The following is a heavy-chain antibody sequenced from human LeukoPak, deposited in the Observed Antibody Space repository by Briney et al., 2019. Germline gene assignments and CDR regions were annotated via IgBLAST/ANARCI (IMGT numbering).Heavy chain of an antibody. CDR2: IKQDGSEK. J-gene: IGHJ4*02. V-gene: IGHV3-7*01. Sequence: PGGSLRLSCAASGFTFSSYWMSWVRQAPGKGLEWVANIKQDGSEKYYVDSVKGRFTISRDNAKNSLYLQINSLRAEDTAVYYCARARYDILTGYYLDYWGQGTLVTVSS. CDR3: ARARYDILTGYYLDY. D-gene: IGHD3-9*01. CDR1: GFTFSSYW.